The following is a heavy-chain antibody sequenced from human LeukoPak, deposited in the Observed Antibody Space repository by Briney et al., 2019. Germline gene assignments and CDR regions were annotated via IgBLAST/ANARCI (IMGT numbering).Heavy chain of an antibody. CDR3: ARDIYGDYPDY. Sequence: PSETLSLTCAVSGGSISSGGYSWSWIRQPPGKGLEWIGYIYHTGTTGYNPSLQSRVTMSVDRSKNQFSLKLSSVTAADTAVYYCARDIYGDYPDYWGQGTLVTVSS. V-gene: IGHV4-30-2*01. CDR2: IYHTGTT. CDR1: GGSISSGGYS. D-gene: IGHD4-17*01. J-gene: IGHJ4*02.